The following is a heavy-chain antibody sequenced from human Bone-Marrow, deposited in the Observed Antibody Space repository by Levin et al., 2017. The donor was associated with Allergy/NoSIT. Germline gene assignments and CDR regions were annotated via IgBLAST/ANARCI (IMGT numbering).Heavy chain of an antibody. D-gene: IGHD2-2*01. J-gene: IGHJ4*02. Sequence: LSLPCAASGFTFRRYSMNWVRPAPGRGLEWVSYISRSSSTISYADSVKGRFTISRDNAKNSLYLQMNSLRDEDTAVYYCARPDCSGTSCYYFFDSWGQGTLVTVSS. V-gene: IGHV3-48*02. CDR3: ARPDCSGTSCYYFFDS. CDR2: ISRSSSTI. CDR1: GFTFRRYS.